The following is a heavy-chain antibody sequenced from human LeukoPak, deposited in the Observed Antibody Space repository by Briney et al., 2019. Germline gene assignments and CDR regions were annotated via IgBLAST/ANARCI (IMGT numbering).Heavy chain of an antibody. V-gene: IGHV3-33*01. CDR1: GYTFTSYG. J-gene: IGHJ3*02. Sequence: SCKASGYTFTSYGMHWVRQAPGKGLEWVAVIWYDGSNKYYADSVKGRFTISRDNSKNTLYLQMNSLRAEDTAVYYCARGLGDYGDYVAFDIWGQGTMVTVSS. CDR3: ARGLGDYGDYVAFDI. CDR2: IWYDGSNK. D-gene: IGHD4-17*01.